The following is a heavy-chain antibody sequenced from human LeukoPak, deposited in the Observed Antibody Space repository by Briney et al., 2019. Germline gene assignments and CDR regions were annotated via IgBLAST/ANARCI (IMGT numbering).Heavy chain of an antibody. J-gene: IGHJ6*02. D-gene: IGHD1-1*01. CDR1: GGSISSSSYY. CDR3: ARGTPFSDV. CDR2: IYYSGST. V-gene: IGHV4-39*01. Sequence: SETLSLTCTVSGGSISSSSYYWGWIRQPPGKGLEWIGSIYYSGSTYYNPSLKSRVTISVDTSKNQFSLKLSSVTAADTAVYYCARGTPFSDVWGQGTTVTVSS.